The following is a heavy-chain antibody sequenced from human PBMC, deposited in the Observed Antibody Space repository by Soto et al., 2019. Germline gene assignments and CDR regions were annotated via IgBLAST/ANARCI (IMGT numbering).Heavy chain of an antibody. V-gene: IGHV3-33*01. Sequence: QVQLVESGGGVVQPGRSLRLSCAASGFTFSNYGMHWVRQAPGKGLEWVAVIWYDGSNKNYADSVKGRFTISRDDSKNTLYLQMNSLRAEDTAVYYCARDAYLGSGSYAYWGQGTLVTVSS. J-gene: IGHJ4*02. CDR2: IWYDGSNK. CDR1: GFTFSNYG. D-gene: IGHD3-10*01. CDR3: ARDAYLGSGSYAY.